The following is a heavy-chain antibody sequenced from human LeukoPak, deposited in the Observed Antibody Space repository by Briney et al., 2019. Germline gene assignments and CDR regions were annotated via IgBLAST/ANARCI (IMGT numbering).Heavy chain of an antibody. D-gene: IGHD2-2*01. CDR2: IIPIFGTA. J-gene: IGHJ6*03. CDR3: ALEGVYPYHYYMDV. Sequence: SVKVSCKASGGTFSSYAISWVRQAPGQGLGWMGGIIPIFGTANYAQKFQGRVTITADKSTSTAYMELSSLRSEGTAVYYCALEGVYPYHYYMDVWGKGTTVTVSS. V-gene: IGHV1-69*06. CDR1: GGTFSSYA.